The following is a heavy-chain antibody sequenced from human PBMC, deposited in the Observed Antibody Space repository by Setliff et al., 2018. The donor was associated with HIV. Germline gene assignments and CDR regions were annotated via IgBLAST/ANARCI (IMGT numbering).Heavy chain of an antibody. J-gene: IGHJ6*03. CDR1: GGSFTDIGGSFTDYY. CDR2: INHSGST. D-gene: IGHD5-18*01. V-gene: IGHV4-34*01. CDR3: ARHNTGYSYGYDYYYYYMDV. Sequence: SETLSLTCAVFGGSFTDIGGSFTDYYWIWIRQPPGKGLEWIGEINHSGSTHYNPSLKSRFTISVDTSKNQFSLKVNSVTAADTAVYYCARHNTGYSYGYDYYYYYMDVWGKGTTVTVSS.